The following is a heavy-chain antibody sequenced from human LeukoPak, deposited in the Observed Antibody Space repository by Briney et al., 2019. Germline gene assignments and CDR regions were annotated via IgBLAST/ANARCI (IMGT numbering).Heavy chain of an antibody. Sequence: SETLSLTCAVYGGSFSVYYWSWIRQPPGKGLEWIGEINHSGSTNYNPSLKSRVTISVDTSKNQFSLKLGSVTAADTAVYYCATRYCSSTSCYSPPWGQGTLVTVSS. J-gene: IGHJ5*02. CDR3: ATRYCSSTSCYSPP. CDR1: GGSFSVYY. CDR2: INHSGST. D-gene: IGHD2-2*01. V-gene: IGHV4-34*01.